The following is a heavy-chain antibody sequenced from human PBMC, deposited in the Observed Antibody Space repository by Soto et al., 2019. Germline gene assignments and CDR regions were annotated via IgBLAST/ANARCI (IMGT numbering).Heavy chain of an antibody. CDR1: GFTFDDYA. D-gene: IGHD4-17*01. CDR2: ISWNSGSI. CDR3: AKGYGVPYYFDY. V-gene: IGHV3-9*01. J-gene: IGHJ4*02. Sequence: EVQLVESGGGLVQPGRSLRLSCAASGFTFDDYAIHWVRQAPGKGLEWVSGISWNSGSIGYADSVKGRFTISRDNAKNSLYLQMNSLRAEDTALYYCAKGYGVPYYFDYWGQGTLVTVSS.